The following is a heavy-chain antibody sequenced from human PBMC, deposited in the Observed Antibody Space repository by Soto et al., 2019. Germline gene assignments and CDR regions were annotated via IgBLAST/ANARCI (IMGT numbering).Heavy chain of an antibody. D-gene: IGHD4-17*01. J-gene: IGHJ6*03. Sequence: SETLPHTCTVSGGSISSSSYCWGWIRKPPGKGLEWIGSIYYSGSTYYNPSLKSRVTISVDTSKNQFSLKLSSVTAADTAVYYCARTFTVTTLYYYYYYMDVWGKGTTVTVSS. CDR2: IYYSGST. V-gene: IGHV4-39*01. CDR3: ARTFTVTTLYYYYYYMDV. CDR1: GGSISSSSYC.